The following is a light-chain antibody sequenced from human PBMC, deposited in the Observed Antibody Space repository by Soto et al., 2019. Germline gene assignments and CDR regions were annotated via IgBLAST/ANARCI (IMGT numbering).Light chain of an antibody. J-gene: IGLJ2*01. CDR2: EVS. Sequence: QSALTQPASVSGSPGQSITISCTGTSNDVGGYNHVSWYQQQPGKAPKLIIYEVSYRPSWVSNRFSGSKSGNTASLTISGLQAEDEADYYCNSYRSTDTVVFGGGTKLTVL. CDR1: SNDVGGYNH. V-gene: IGLV2-14*01. CDR3: NSYRSTDTVV.